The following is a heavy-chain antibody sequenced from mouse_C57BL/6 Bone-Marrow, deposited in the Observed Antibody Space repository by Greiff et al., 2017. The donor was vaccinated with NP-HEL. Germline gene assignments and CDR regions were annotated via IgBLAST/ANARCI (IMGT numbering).Heavy chain of an antibody. CDR1: GFSFNTYA. CDR2: IRSKSNNYAT. CDR3: VRHREPHYYAMDY. V-gene: IGHV10-1*01. D-gene: IGHD3-3*01. J-gene: IGHJ4*01. Sequence: EAGGGLVQPKGSLKLSCAASGFSFNTYAMNWVRQAPGKGLEWVARIRSKSNNYATYYADSVKDRFTISRDDSESMLYLQMNNLKTEDTAMYYCVRHREPHYYAMDYWGQGTSVTVSS.